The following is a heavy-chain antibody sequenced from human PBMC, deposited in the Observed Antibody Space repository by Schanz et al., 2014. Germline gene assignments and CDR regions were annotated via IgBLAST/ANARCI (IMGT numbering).Heavy chain of an antibody. J-gene: IGHJ5*02. CDR2: IWTVGSTK. V-gene: IGHV3-33*01. Sequence: QVQMVESGGGVVQPGRSLRLSCAASGFTFSVYGMHWVRQAPGKGPEWVSVIWTVGSTKYYADSVKGRFTISRDNSKNTLYLQMISLRAEDAAVYYCARDLEGYYGGGGGFAPWGQGTLVTVSS. CDR3: ARDLEGYYGGGGGFAP. D-gene: IGHD2-21*01. CDR1: GFTFSVYG.